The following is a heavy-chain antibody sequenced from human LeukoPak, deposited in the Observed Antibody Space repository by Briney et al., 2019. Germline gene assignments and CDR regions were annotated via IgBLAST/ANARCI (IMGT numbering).Heavy chain of an antibody. D-gene: IGHD5-24*01. J-gene: IGHJ4*02. V-gene: IGHV4-59*08. CDR1: GGSINNYY. CDR2: IHDSGST. CDR3: VRLDAAAGRYLQFYY. Sequence: SETLSLTCTVSGGSINNYYWSWIRQSPEKGLEWIGYIHDSGSTNYNPSLKSRVTISVDTSKNQFSLKLSSVTAADTAVYYCVRLDAAAGRYLQFYYWGQGTLVTVSS.